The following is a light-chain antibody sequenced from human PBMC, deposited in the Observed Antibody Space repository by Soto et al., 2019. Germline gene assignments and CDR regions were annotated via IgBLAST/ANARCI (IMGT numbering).Light chain of an antibody. V-gene: IGKV1-39*01. J-gene: IGKJ1*01. CDR3: QQSYSKSVT. Sequence: DIQMTQSPSSLSASVGDRVTITCRASQTISSWLAWYQQKPGKAPNLLIYGTSNLQSGVPSRFSGRASGTDFTLTISSLQPEDFATYYCQQSYSKSVTFGQGTKVDIK. CDR2: GTS. CDR1: QTISSW.